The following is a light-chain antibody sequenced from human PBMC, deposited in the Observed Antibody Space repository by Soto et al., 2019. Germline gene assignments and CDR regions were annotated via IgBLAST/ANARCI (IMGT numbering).Light chain of an antibody. CDR1: QSISTW. J-gene: IGKJ1*01. V-gene: IGKV1-5*03. Sequence: DIQMTQSPSTLPASVGDRVSITCRASQSISTWLAWYQQKPGKAPNLLIYKASYLASGVPSRFSGDGSGTEFTLTISSLQPDDFATYYCQQYSSYWTFGQGTKVEIK. CDR2: KAS. CDR3: QQYSSYWT.